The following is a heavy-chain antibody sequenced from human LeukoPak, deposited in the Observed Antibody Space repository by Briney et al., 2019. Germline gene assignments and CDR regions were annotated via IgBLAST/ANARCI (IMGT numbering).Heavy chain of an antibody. CDR2: IYYSGST. J-gene: IGHJ5*02. D-gene: IGHD6-13*01. CDR3: ARDRPFWGSSSWGFDP. CDR1: GGSISSYY. Sequence: SETLSLTCTVSGGSISSYYWSWIRQPPGKGLEWIGYIYYSGSTNYNPSLKSRVTISVDTSKNQFSLKLSTVTAADTAVYYCARDRPFWGSSSWGFDPWGLGTLVTVSS. V-gene: IGHV4-59*01.